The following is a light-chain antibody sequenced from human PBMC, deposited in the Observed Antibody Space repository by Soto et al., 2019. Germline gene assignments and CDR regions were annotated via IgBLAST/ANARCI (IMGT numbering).Light chain of an antibody. V-gene: IGKV1-9*01. J-gene: IGKJ5*01. Sequence: DIQMTQSPSSLSASVGDRVTITCRASQSIRRFLNWYQQKPGKAPKLLIYAASTLQSGVPSRFSGSGSGTEFTLTISSLQPEDFATYYCQQLNDYPRTFGQGTRLEIK. CDR1: QSIRRF. CDR3: QQLNDYPRT. CDR2: AAS.